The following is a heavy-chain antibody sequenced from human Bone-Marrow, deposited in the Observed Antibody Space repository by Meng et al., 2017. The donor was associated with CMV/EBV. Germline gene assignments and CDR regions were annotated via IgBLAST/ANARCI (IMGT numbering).Heavy chain of an antibody. CDR3: AREGCSRTSCRQHPPHYHYYYYGMDV. V-gene: IGHV1-18*01. CDR1: GYTFTSYG. D-gene: IGHD2-2*01. CDR2: ISAYNGNT. Sequence: ASVKVSCKASGYTFTSYGISWVRQAPGQGLEWMGWISAYNGNTNYAQKLQGRVTMTTDTSTSTAYMELRSLRSDDTSVYYCAREGCSRTSCRQHPPHYHYYYYGMDVWGQGTTVTVSS. J-gene: IGHJ6*02.